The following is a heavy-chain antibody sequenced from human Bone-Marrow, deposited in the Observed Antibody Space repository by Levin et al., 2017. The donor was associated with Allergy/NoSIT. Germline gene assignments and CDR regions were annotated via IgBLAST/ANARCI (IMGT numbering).Heavy chain of an antibody. D-gene: IGHD2-21*02. CDR2: IKSKSDGGTV. CDR1: GITFKNAW. J-gene: IGHJ4*02. Sequence: PGGSLRLSCEASGITFKNAWMTWVRQGPGKGLEWVGRIKSKSDGGTVDYGAPVKGRFTISRDDSKNTVYLQMNSLKTEDTAVYYCTSVGTLTALYLDWGQGTLVTVSS. V-gene: IGHV3-15*01. CDR3: TSVGTLTALYLD.